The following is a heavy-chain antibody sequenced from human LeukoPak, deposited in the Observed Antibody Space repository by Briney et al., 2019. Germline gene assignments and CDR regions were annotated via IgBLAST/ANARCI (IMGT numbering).Heavy chain of an antibody. V-gene: IGHV4-59*01. CDR2: IHYSGNT. D-gene: IGHD6-13*01. Sequence: SETLSLTCAVYGGSFSGYYWSWIRQPPGKGLDWIGYIHYSGNTNSNPSPKSRVTMSVDTYNNQFSLKLTSVTAADTAVYYCARDTVGSSSTFDYWGQGTLVTVSS. CDR3: ARDTVGSSSTFDY. CDR1: GGSFSGYY. J-gene: IGHJ4*02.